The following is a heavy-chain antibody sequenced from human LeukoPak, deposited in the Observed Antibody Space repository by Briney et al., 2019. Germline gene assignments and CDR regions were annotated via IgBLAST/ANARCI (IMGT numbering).Heavy chain of an antibody. CDR2: ISYDGSNK. CDR3: ARDLEWGKKGELDY. J-gene: IGHJ4*02. CDR1: GFTFSSYA. D-gene: IGHD3-16*01. V-gene: IGHV3-30-3*01. Sequence: PGGSLRLSCAASGFTFSSYAMHWVRQAPGKGLEWVAVISYDGSNKYYADSVKGRFTISRDNSKNTLYLQMNSLRAEDTAVYYCARDLEWGKKGELDYWGQGTLVTVSS.